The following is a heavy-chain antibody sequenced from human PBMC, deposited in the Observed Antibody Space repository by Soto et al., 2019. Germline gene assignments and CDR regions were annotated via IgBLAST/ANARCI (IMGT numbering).Heavy chain of an antibody. CDR3: ARGGAEYSSSFWAPMGMDV. D-gene: IGHD6-6*01. CDR1: GGSISSYC. Sequence: SETLSLTCTVSGGSISSYCWSWIRQPPGKGLEWIGYIYYSGSTNYNPSLKSRVTISVDTSKNQFSLKLSSVTAADTAVYYCARGGAEYSSSFWAPMGMDVWGQGTTVTVSS. V-gene: IGHV4-59*01. CDR2: IYYSGST. J-gene: IGHJ6*02.